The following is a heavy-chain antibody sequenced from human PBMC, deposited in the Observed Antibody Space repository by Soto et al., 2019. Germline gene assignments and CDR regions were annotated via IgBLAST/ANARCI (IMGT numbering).Heavy chain of an antibody. CDR2: ISGSGGST. CDR1: GFTFSSYA. Sequence: EVQLLESGGGLVQPGGSLRFSCAASGFTFSSYAMSWVRQAPGKGLEWVSAISGSGGSTYYADSVKGRFTISRDNSKNTLYLQMNSLRAEDTAVYYCATIGYCSSTSCSPETKKFDYWGQGTLVTVSS. CDR3: ATIGYCSSTSCSPETKKFDY. D-gene: IGHD2-2*01. V-gene: IGHV3-23*01. J-gene: IGHJ4*02.